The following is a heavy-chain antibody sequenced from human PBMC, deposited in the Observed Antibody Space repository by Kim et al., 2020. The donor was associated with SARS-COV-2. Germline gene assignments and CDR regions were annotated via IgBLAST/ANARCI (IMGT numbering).Heavy chain of an antibody. CDR2: ISSSSSYI. Sequence: GGSLRLSCAASGFTFSSYSMNWVRQAPGKGLEWVSSISSSSSYIYYADSVKGRFTISRDNAKNSLYQQMNSLRAEDTAVYYCARDLKSGSSWSSYYWGQGTLVTVSS. CDR1: GFTFSSYS. V-gene: IGHV3-21*01. J-gene: IGHJ4*02. D-gene: IGHD6-13*01. CDR3: ARDLKSGSSWSSYY.